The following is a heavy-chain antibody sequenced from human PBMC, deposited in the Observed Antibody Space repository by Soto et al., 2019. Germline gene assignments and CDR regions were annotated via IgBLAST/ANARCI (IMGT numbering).Heavy chain of an antibody. CDR3: ARSLYNDKGFDY. CDR1: GYTFTGYY. CDR2: INPNSGGT. D-gene: IGHD3-22*01. J-gene: IGHJ4*02. Sequence: ASVKFSWKASGYTFTGYYMHWVRQAPGQGLECMGWINPNSGGTNYAQKFQGRVTMTRXTXXSXXXMXLXXLRXDXTAVYYCARSLYNDKGFDYWGQGTLDTVSS. V-gene: IGHV1-2*02.